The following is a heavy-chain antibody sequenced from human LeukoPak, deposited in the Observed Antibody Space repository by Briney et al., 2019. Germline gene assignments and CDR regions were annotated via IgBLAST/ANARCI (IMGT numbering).Heavy chain of an antibody. J-gene: IGHJ4*02. D-gene: IGHD6-19*01. V-gene: IGHV4-59*01. CDR3: ARAGYSSGWPDS. Sequence: KTSETLSLTCILTGASILTYYATWMQQSPRKAPECFGYIHDTGVTKYGTSFKSRVSMSVQMSKNQVSLKLSSLTAADTAVYYCARAGYSSGWPDSWGQVPLVTVCS. CDR2: IHDTGVT. CDR1: GASILTYY.